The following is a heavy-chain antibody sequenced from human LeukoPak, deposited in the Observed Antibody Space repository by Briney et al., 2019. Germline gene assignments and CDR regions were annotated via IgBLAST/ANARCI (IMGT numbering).Heavy chain of an antibody. D-gene: IGHD3-16*01. CDR3: ARAGGTDWYDP. CDR2: IKQDGSEK. J-gene: IGHJ5*02. CDR1: GFTINDYV. V-gene: IGHV3-7*01. Sequence: GGSLRLSCAASGFTINDYVMTWVRQAPGKGLEWVANIKQDGSEKTYVDSVKGRFIISRDNAKNSTYLQMNSLRVEDTAMYYCARAGGTDWYDPWGQGTLVTVSS.